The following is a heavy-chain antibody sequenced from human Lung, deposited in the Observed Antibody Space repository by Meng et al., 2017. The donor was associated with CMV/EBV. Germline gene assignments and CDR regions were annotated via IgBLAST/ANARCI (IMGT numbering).Heavy chain of an antibody. J-gene: IGHJ6*02. CDR2: ISAYTGNT. D-gene: IGHD6-13*01. V-gene: IGHV1-18*01. CDR1: GYTFTSHG. Sequence: ASVKVSCKASGYTFTSHGISWVRQAPGQGLEWMGWISAYTGNTDYARKVQGRVTMITDTTTSTAYMELRSLRSDDTAVYYCARDFVPFGATAVYYGMDVWGQGTSVTVS. CDR3: ARDFVPFGATAVYYGMDV.